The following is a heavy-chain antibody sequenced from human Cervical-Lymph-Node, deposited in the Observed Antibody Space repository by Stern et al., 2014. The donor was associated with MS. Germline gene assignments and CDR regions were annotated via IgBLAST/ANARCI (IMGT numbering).Heavy chain of an antibody. CDR1: GYDFTRYD. CDR3: ARSGLGGAAGS. Sequence: VQLVVSGAEVKRPWASVKVSCKASGYDFTRYDFHWVRQDPGQWLAWMGLIVPGVGSTTYAPMWQCRVSMTRDTSATTVYLEMRSLRSEDTAVYYCARSGLGGAAGSWGQGNLVTVSA. D-gene: IGHD3-10*01. CDR2: IVPGVGST. V-gene: IGHV1-46*04. J-gene: IGHJ5*02.